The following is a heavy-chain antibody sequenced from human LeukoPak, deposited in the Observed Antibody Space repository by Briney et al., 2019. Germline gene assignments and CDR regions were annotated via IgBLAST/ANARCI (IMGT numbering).Heavy chain of an antibody. V-gene: IGHV3-30*04. CDR3: AREITMIVVLPIRAFDI. J-gene: IGHJ3*02. CDR1: GFTFSSYA. Sequence: GRSLRLSCAASGFTFSSYAMHWVRQAPGKGLEWMSVISYDGSNKYFADSVKGRFTISSDNSKNTLYLQMNSLRGEDTAVYYCAREITMIVVLPIRAFDIWGQGTMVTVSS. D-gene: IGHD3-22*01. CDR2: ISYDGSNK.